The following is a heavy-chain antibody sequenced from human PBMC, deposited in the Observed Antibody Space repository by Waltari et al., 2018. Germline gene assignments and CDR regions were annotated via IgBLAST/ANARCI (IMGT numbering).Heavy chain of an antibody. CDR3: ARLTGYVGGFDY. J-gene: IGHJ4*02. V-gene: IGHV4-34*01. D-gene: IGHD3-9*01. CDR2: INHSGST. CDR1: GGSFSGYY. Sequence: QVQLQQWGAGLLKPSENLSLTCAVYGGSFSGYYWSWTRQPPGKGLEWIGGINHSGSTNYNPSLKSRVTISVDTSKNQFSLKLSSVTAADTAVYYCARLTGYVGGFDYWGQGTLVTVSS.